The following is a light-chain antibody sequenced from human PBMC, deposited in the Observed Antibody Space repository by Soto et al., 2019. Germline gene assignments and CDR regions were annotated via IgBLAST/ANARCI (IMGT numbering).Light chain of an antibody. J-gene: IGKJ1*01. CDR2: KVS. CDR1: QSLVYRDGNTH. Sequence: EVVMTQSPLSLPVTLGQPASISCSSSQSLVYRDGNTHLRWFHQRPGQSPRLLIYKVSNRDSGVPDRFSGSGSGTYCTRQISRVEAEDVGGYYCMQGTHWPPVTFGQGTKVEI. CDR3: MQGTHWPPVT. V-gene: IGKV2-30*01.